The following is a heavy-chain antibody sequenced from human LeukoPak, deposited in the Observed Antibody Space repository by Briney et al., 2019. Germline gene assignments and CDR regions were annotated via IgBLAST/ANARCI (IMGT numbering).Heavy chain of an antibody. CDR2: IIPIFGTA. V-gene: IGHV1-69*13. CDR1: GGTFSSYA. D-gene: IGHD2-2*01. Sequence: SVKVSCKASGGTFSSYAISWVRQAPGQGLEWMGGIIPIFGTANYAQKFQGRVTITADESTSTAYMELSSLRSEDTAVYYCARDPGLYQLLLWFDPWGQGTLVTVAS. CDR3: ARDPGLYQLLLWFDP. J-gene: IGHJ5*02.